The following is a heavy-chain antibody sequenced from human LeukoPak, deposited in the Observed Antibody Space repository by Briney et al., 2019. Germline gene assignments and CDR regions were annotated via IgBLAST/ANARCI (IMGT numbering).Heavy chain of an antibody. J-gene: IGHJ3*02. CDR1: GFTFDDYA. V-gene: IGHV3-9*01. Sequence: PGGSLRLSCAASGFTFDDYAMHWVRQAPGKSLEWVSGISWNSGSIGYADSVKGRFTISRDNAKNSLYLQMNSLRAEDTALYYCAKDTKADYGDSDAFDIWGQGTMVTVSS. CDR2: ISWNSGSI. CDR3: AKDTKADYGDSDAFDI. D-gene: IGHD4-17*01.